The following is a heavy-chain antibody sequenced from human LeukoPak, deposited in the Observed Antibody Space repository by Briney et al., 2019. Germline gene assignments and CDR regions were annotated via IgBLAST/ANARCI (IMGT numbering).Heavy chain of an antibody. J-gene: IGHJ4*02. CDR1: GFSFSTYT. CDR3: AREYCTTNNCYNWGLGY. V-gene: IGHV3-64*01. D-gene: IGHD2-2*02. Sequence: GGSLRLSCAASGFSFSTYTMRWVRQAPGKGLEYASGIASNGGSKHYANSVKGRFTISRDNSKNTVYLQMGSLRAEDMAVYYCAREYCTTNNCYNWGLGYWGQGTLVTVSS. CDR2: IASNGGSK.